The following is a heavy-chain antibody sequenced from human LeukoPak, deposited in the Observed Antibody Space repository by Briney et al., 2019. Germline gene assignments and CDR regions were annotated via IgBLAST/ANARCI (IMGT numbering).Heavy chain of an antibody. D-gene: IGHD6-19*01. CDR1: GGSISGYY. CDR3: ARGERLGLDS. J-gene: IGHJ4*02. CDR2: IYSSGHT. Sequence: PSETLSLTCTVSGGSISGYYWSWIRHPPGKGLEWVGYIYSSGHTNYNPSLKSRVTISEDTSKNQFSLRLISVTAADTAVYYCARGERLGLDSWGQGTLVAVSS. V-gene: IGHV4-59*01.